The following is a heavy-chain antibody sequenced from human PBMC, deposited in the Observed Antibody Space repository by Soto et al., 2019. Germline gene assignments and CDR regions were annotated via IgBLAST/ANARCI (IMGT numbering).Heavy chain of an antibody. CDR3: ARDNRYNWNDEGWFDP. CDR1: GYSFSDYD. V-gene: IGHV1-8*01. CDR2: MNPNSGNT. D-gene: IGHD1-20*01. Sequence: ASVKVSCKASGYSFSDYDINWVRRATGQGPEWMGWMNPNSGNTGYAQKFQGRVTMTRNTSINTAYMELSSLGSEDTAVYYCARDNRYNWNDEGWFDPWGQGTLVTVSS. J-gene: IGHJ5*02.